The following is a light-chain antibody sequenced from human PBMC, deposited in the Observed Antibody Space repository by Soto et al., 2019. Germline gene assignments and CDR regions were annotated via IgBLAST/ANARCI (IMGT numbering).Light chain of an antibody. CDR1: QSISSW. J-gene: IGKJ2*01. CDR2: KAS. CDR3: QQYNSSPYT. Sequence: DIQMTQSPSTLSASVGDRVTITCRASQSISSWLAWYQQKPGKAPKLLIYKASSLESGVPSRFSGSGSGTEFTLTISSLQPEDFATYYCQQYNSSPYTFGQGAKVDIK. V-gene: IGKV1-5*03.